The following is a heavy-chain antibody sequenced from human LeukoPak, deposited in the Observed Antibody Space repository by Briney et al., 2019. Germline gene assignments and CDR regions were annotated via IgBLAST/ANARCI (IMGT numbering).Heavy chain of an antibody. V-gene: IGHV5-51*01. D-gene: IGHD2-8*02. CDR3: AREAAVTLGTGDALDI. Sequence: GESLKISRKGSGYSFTNYWIGWVPQMPGKGLEWMGIIYPGDSDTRYSPSIQGQVTISADKSISTAYLQWSSLKASDTAMYYCAREAAVTLGTGDALDIWRQGTMVTVSS. J-gene: IGHJ3*02. CDR2: IYPGDSDT. CDR1: GYSFTNYW.